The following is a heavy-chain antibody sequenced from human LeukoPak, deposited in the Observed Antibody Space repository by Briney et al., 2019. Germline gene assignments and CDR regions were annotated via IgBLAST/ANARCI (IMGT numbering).Heavy chain of an antibody. Sequence: ASVKVSCKASGYTFTGYYMHWVRQAPGQGLEWMGWINPNSGGSNYAQKFQGRVTMTRDTSISTAYMELSRLRSDGTAVYYCARDTGTGSLIDAFDIWGQGTMVTVSS. CDR1: GYTFTGYY. CDR3: ARDTGTGSLIDAFDI. J-gene: IGHJ3*02. D-gene: IGHD1-7*01. CDR2: INPNSGGS. V-gene: IGHV1-2*02.